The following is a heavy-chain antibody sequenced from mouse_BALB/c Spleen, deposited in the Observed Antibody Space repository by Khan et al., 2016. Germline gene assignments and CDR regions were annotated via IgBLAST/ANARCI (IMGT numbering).Heavy chain of an antibody. J-gene: IGHJ3*01. CDR1: GYTFTNYG. V-gene: IGHV9-3-1*01. Sequence: QIQLVQSGPELKKPGETVKISCKASGYTFTNYGMNWVKQAPGKGLKWMAWINTYTGEPTYADDFKGRFAFSLETSASTAYLQINNLKNEDTATYFGARDGKRPFAYWGQGTLVTVSA. D-gene: IGHD1-1*01. CDR3: ARDGKRPFAY. CDR2: INTYTGEP.